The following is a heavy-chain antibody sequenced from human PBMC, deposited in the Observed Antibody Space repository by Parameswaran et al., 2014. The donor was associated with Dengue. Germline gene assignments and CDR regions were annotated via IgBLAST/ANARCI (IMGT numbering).Heavy chain of an antibody. Sequence: WIRQPPGKGLEWVAIIWNDGSHQYYADSVKGRFTISRDNSKNTLYLQMNSLRGEDTALYYCARAHPHGSGSYLDYWGQGNPGHRLL. V-gene: IGHV3-33*01. D-gene: IGHD3-10*01. CDR2: IWNDGSHQ. CDR3: ARAHPHGSGSYLDY. J-gene: IGHJ4*02.